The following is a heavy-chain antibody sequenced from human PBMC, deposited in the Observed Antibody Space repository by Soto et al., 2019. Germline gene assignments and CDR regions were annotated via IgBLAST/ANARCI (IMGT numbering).Heavy chain of an antibody. V-gene: IGHV4-4*02. J-gene: IGHJ6*02. CDR2: IYHSGST. CDR3: ARDFGRVPAALDYYYYYGMDV. CDR1: GGSISSSNW. D-gene: IGHD2-2*01. Sequence: SETLSLSCAVSGGSISSSNWWSWVRQPPGKGLEWIGEIYHSGSTNYNPSLKSRVTISVDKSKNQFSLKLSSVTAADTAVYYCARDFGRVPAALDYYYYYGMDVWGQGTTVTVSS.